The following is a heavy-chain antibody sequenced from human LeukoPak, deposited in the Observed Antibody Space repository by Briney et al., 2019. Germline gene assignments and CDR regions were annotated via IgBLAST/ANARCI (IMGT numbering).Heavy chain of an antibody. CDR3: ARRYDYVWGAHGWFDP. V-gene: IGHV4-34*01. Sequence: SETLSLTCAVYGGSFSGYYWSWIRQPPGKGLEWIVEINHSGSTNYNPSLKSRVTISVDTSKNQFSLKLSSVTAADTAVYYCARRYDYVWGAHGWFDPWGQGTLVTVSS. CDR2: INHSGST. D-gene: IGHD3-16*01. J-gene: IGHJ5*02. CDR1: GGSFSGYY.